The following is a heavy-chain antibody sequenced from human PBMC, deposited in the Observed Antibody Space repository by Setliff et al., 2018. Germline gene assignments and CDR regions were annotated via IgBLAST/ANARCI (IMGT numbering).Heavy chain of an antibody. V-gene: IGHV4-4*08. J-gene: IGHJ6*03. CDR3: ARSRGYKHDSSGYYYDHYYYYYMDV. Sequence: SETLSLTCTVSGGSISSYYWSWIRQPPGKGLEWIGYVYASGSTNYNPSLKSRVTISVDTSKNQFSLKLSSVTAADTAVYYCARSRGYKHDSSGYYYDHYYYYYMDVWGKGTPVTVSS. D-gene: IGHD3-22*01. CDR2: VYASGST. CDR1: GGSISSYY.